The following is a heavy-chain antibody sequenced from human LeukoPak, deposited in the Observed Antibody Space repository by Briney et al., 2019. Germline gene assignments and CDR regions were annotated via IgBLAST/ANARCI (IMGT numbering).Heavy chain of an antibody. D-gene: IGHD6-13*01. CDR2: IKRDAGEK. V-gene: IGHV3-7*01. J-gene: IGHJ3*02. Sequence: GGSLRLSCAASGFTFRTYWMSWVRQAPGKGLEWVASIKRDAGEKYYVDSVKGRFTISRDNAKNSLYLQMNSLRAEDTAVYNCAREAAGGTKGVSGTFDIWGQGTMVTVSS. CDR3: AREAAGGTKGVSGTFDI. CDR1: GFTFRTYW.